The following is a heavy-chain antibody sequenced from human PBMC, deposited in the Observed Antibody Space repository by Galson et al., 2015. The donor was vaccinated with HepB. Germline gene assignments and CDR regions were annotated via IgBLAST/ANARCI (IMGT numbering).Heavy chain of an antibody. Sequence: SVKVSCKASGGTFSSYTISWVRQAPGQGLEWMGRIIPILGIANYAQKFQGRVTITADKSTSTAYMELSSLRSEDTAVYYCARAWGDYYDSSGPMGRWFDPWGQGTLVTVSS. J-gene: IGHJ5*02. CDR2: IIPILGIA. CDR3: ARAWGDYYDSSGPMGRWFDP. V-gene: IGHV1-69*02. D-gene: IGHD3-22*01. CDR1: GGTFSSYT.